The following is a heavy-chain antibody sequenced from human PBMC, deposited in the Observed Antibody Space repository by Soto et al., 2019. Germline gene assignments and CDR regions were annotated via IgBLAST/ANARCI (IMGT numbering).Heavy chain of an antibody. CDR2: IYWDDDK. Sequence: SGPTLVKPTQTLTLTCTFSGFSLSTSGVGVGWIRQPPGKALEWLALIYWDDDKRYSPSLKSRLTITKDTSKNQVVLTMTNMDPVDTATYYCAHYNYCSGGSCYSLLKYFDYWGQGTLVTVSS. CDR1: GFSLSTSGVG. V-gene: IGHV2-5*02. CDR3: AHYNYCSGGSCYSLLKYFDY. J-gene: IGHJ4*02. D-gene: IGHD2-15*01.